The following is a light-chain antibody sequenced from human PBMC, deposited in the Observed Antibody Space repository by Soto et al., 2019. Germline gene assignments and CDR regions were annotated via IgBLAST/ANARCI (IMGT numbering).Light chain of an antibody. CDR1: ISDVGGYNY. J-gene: IGLJ1*01. V-gene: IGLV2-8*01. Sequence: QSARTQPPSASGSPGQSVTISCTGTISDVGGYNYVSWYQQHPGKAPKLMIYEVSKRPSGVPDRFSGSKSGNTASLSVSGLQAEDEADYYCSSYAGSNNVFGTGTKVTVL. CDR3: SSYAGSNNV. CDR2: EVS.